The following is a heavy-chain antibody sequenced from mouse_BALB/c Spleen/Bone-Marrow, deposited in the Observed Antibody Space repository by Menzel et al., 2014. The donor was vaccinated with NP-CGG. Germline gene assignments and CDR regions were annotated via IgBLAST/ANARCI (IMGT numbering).Heavy chain of an antibody. CDR2: INPDSSTI. D-gene: IGHD2-3*01. J-gene: IGHJ2*01. V-gene: IGHV4-1*02. CDR3: ARLGYYGYFDY. Sequence: EVKVVESGGGLVQPGDSLKLSCAASGFDFSRYWMSWVRQAPGKGLEWIGEINPDSSTINYTPSLKDKSIISRDNAKNTLYLQMSKVRSEDTALYYCARLGYYGYFDYWGQGTTLTVSS. CDR1: GFDFSRYW.